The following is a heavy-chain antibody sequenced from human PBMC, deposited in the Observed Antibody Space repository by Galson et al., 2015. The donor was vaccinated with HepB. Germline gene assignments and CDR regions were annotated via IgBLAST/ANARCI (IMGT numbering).Heavy chain of an antibody. CDR2: ISSTSIST. CDR1: GFTFSDYY. D-gene: IGHD1-1*01. J-gene: IGHJ4*02. Sequence: SLRLSCAASGFTFSDYYMSWIRQAPGKGLECISYISSTSISTNYADSVRGRFTVSRDNAKNSLYLHMNSLRAEDTAVYYCARARVQLERRRMFDYWGQGTLVTVSS. V-gene: IGHV3-11*05. CDR3: ARARVQLERRRMFDY.